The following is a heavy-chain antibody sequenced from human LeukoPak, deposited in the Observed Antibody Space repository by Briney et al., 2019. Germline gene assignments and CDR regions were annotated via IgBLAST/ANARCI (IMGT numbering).Heavy chain of an antibody. Sequence: ASVKVSCRASGYTFTGYYMHWVRQARGQGREGMGGINSNSGGTNYAQKFQGRVTMTRDTSISTAYMELSRLRSDGTAVYYCARDPLWFGGIAFDIWGQGTMVTVSS. V-gene: IGHV1-2*02. CDR3: ARDPLWFGGIAFDI. CDR1: GYTFTGYY. CDR2: INSNSGGT. D-gene: IGHD3-10*01. J-gene: IGHJ3*02.